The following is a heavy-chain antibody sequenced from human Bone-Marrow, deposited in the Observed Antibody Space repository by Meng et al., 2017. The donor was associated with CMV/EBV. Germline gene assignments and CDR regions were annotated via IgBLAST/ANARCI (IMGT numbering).Heavy chain of an antibody. CDR3: ARDKIGSGYYPNWFDP. J-gene: IGHJ5*02. V-gene: IGHV3-9*01. CDR2: ISWNSGSI. D-gene: IGHD3-22*01. CDR1: GFTFDDYA. Sequence: GGSLRLSCAASGFTFDDYAMHWVRQAPGKGLEWVSGISWNSGSIGYADSVKGRFTISRDNAKNSLYLQMNSLRAEDTAVYYCARDKIGSGYYPNWFDPLGQGTLVTVSS.